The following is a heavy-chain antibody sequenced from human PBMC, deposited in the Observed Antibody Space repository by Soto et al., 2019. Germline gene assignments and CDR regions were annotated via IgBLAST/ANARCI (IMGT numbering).Heavy chain of an antibody. CDR2: IYYSGST. Sequence: ETLSLTCTVSGGSISSYYWSWIRQPPGKGLEWIGYIYYSGSTNYNPSLKSRVTISVDTSKNQFSLKLSSVTAADTAVYYCARVGGRYGDPIDYWGQGTLVTVSS. CDR1: GGSISSYY. J-gene: IGHJ4*02. V-gene: IGHV4-59*01. CDR3: ARVGGRYGDPIDY. D-gene: IGHD4-17*01.